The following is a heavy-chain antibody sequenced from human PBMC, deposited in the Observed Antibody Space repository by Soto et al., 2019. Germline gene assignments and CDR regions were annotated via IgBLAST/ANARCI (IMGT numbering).Heavy chain of an antibody. D-gene: IGHD6-13*01. J-gene: IGHJ4*02. CDR2: MSPHSGNT. V-gene: IGHV1-8*02. CDR3: ARGVDAGLDY. Sequence: ASVKVSCKASGGTFSSYTISWVRQATGQGLEWMGWMSPHSGNTGHAQNFQGRVIMTRDTSTSTAYMELSSLRSEDTAVYYCARGVDAGLDYWGQGALVTVSS. CDR1: GGTFSSYT.